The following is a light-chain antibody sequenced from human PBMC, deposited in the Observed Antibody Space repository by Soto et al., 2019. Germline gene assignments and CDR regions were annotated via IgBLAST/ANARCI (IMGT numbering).Light chain of an antibody. V-gene: IGKV1-27*01. CDR3: QKYSWAPWT. CDR2: AAF. J-gene: IGKJ1*01. Sequence: DIQMTQSTSSLSASVGDGVTITCRASQVISNYLAWYQQKPGKVPKLLIYAAFTLQSGVPFRFSGSESGTDSTLTISSLQHVDIATQSRQKYSWAPWTFGQWTKGEMK. CDR1: QVISNY.